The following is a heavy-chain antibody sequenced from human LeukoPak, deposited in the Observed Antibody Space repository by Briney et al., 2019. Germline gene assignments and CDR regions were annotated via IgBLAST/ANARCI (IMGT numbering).Heavy chain of an antibody. CDR1: GFTFSNAW. CDR3: ARGMATIGY. Sequence: GGSLRLSCAVSGFTFSNAWMSWVRQSPGKGLEWVGRIKSKTDGGTTDYAAPVKGRFTISRDDSKNTLYLQMNSLRAEDTAVYYCARGMATIGYWGQGTLVTVSS. D-gene: IGHD5-24*01. CDR2: IKSKTDGGTT. J-gene: IGHJ4*02. V-gene: IGHV3-15*01.